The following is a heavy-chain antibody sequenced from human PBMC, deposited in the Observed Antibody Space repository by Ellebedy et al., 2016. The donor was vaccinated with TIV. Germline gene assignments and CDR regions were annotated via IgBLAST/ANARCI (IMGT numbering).Heavy chain of an antibody. Sequence: SETLSLTXTVSGGSISSGGYYWSWIRQHPGKGLEWIGYIYYSGSTYYNPSLKSRVTISVDTSKNQFSLKLSSVTAADTAVYYCARGWSDAFDIWGQGTMVTVSS. CDR3: ARGWSDAFDI. V-gene: IGHV4-31*03. D-gene: IGHD2-15*01. CDR1: GGSISSGGYY. J-gene: IGHJ3*02. CDR2: IYYSGST.